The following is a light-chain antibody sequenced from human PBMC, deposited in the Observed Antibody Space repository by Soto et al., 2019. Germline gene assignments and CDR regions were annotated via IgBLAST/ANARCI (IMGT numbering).Light chain of an antibody. V-gene: IGKV3-11*01. CDR1: QSVSTY. J-gene: IGKJ1*01. CDR3: QQRSNWPRT. Sequence: TQSPSTVSASVVDRATLSFSASQSVSTYLAWYQQKPGQAPRLLIYDASNRATGIPARFSGSGSGTDFTLTISSLEPEDFAVYYCQQRSNWPRTFGQGTKVDIK. CDR2: DAS.